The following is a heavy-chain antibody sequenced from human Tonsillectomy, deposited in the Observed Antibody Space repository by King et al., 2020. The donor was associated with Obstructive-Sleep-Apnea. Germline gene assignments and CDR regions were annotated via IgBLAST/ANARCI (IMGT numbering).Heavy chain of an antibody. V-gene: IGHV4-59*08. CDR3: ASLYYYDSSGYYFDY. CDR1: GGSISSYY. CDR2: NYYSGST. D-gene: IGHD3-22*01. J-gene: IGHJ4*02. Sequence: QLQESGPGLVKPSETLSLTCTVSGGSISSYYWSWIRQPPGKELEWIGYNYYSGSTNYNTSLKSLVTISVDTSKNQFSLKLSSVTAADTAVYYCASLYYYDSSGYYFDYWGQGTLVTVSS.